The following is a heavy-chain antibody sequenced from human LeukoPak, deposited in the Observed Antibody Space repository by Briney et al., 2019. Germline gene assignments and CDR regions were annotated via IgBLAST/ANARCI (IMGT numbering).Heavy chain of an antibody. CDR3: ARTWYGESHNWFDP. CDR1: GFTVSSNY. V-gene: IGHV3-53*01. Sequence: PGAPLRLSCAASGFTVSSNYMSWVRQAPGEGLEWGTVIYSGGSTYYADSVKGRFTLTRDNSKNPLYLQMNSLRAEDTAVYYCARTWYGESHNWFDPWGQGTLVTVSS. CDR2: IYSGGST. J-gene: IGHJ5*02. D-gene: IGHD3-10*01.